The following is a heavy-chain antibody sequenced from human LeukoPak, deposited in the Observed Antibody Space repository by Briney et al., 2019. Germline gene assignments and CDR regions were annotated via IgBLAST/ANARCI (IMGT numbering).Heavy chain of an antibody. V-gene: IGHV4-59*11. CDR1: GGSISSHY. J-gene: IGHJ4*02. CDR2: IHSSGNI. CDR3: ARGRYNSKTDFDY. D-gene: IGHD3-16*02. Sequence: SETLSLTCTVSGGSISSHYWSWIRQPPGKGLEWIGSIHSSGNIYYNPSLKSRVTISLDTSNNQFSLRLFSVSAADTAVYYCARGRYNSKTDFDYWGQGTLVTVSS.